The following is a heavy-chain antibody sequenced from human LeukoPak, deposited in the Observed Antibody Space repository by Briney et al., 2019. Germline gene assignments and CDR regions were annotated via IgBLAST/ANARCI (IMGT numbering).Heavy chain of an antibody. Sequence: GGSLRLSCAASGFTFSSYGMHWVRQAPGKGLEWVAVIWYDGSNKYYADSVKGRFTISRDNPKNTLYLQMNSLRAEDTAVYYCAREDSSGYLGYNWFDPWGQGTLVTVSS. CDR1: GFTFSSYG. V-gene: IGHV3-33*01. CDR2: IWYDGSNK. CDR3: AREDSSGYLGYNWFDP. D-gene: IGHD3-22*01. J-gene: IGHJ5*02.